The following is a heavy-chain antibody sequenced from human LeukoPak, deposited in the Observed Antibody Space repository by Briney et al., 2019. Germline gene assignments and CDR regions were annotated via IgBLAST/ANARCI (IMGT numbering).Heavy chain of an antibody. CDR3: ARRGSGSRGDFDY. V-gene: IGHV4-39*01. CDR1: GGSISASSYY. J-gene: IGHJ4*02. D-gene: IGHD2-15*01. CDR2: IYYSGTT. Sequence: SETLSLTCTVSGGSISASSYYWGWIRQPPGKGLEWIATIYYSGTTYYNPSLKSRVTISVDTSKNQFSLNLSFVTAADTAVYYCARRGSGSRGDFDYWGQGTLVTVSS.